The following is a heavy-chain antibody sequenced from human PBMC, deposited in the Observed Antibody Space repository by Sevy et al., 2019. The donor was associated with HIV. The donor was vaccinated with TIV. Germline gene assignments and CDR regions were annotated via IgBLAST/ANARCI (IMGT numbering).Heavy chain of an antibody. V-gene: IGHV1-24*01. J-gene: IGHJ4*02. Sequence: ASVKVSCKVSGYTLTQLSMHWVRRAPCKGLEWIGSFDPEDGETLYAQKFQGRVTMTEDTSTNTAYMELSSLRSEDTAVYYCATTKDYYDSSGSPFDYWGQGTLVTVSS. CDR3: ATTKDYYDSSGSPFDY. CDR1: GYTLTQLS. D-gene: IGHD3-22*01. CDR2: FDPEDGET.